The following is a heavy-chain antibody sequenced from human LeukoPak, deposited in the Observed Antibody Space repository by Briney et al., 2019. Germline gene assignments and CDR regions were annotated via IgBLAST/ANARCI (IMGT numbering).Heavy chain of an antibody. D-gene: IGHD5-18*01. J-gene: IGHJ6*02. CDR1: GYSFTSYW. CDR3: ARRDAAMHYYYGMDV. Sequence: GESLKISCNGSGYSFTSYWIGWVRQMPGKGLEWMGIIYPGDSDTRYSPSFQGQVTISADKSISTAYLQWSSLKASDTAMYYCARRDAAMHYYYGMDVWGQGTTVTVSS. V-gene: IGHV5-51*01. CDR2: IYPGDSDT.